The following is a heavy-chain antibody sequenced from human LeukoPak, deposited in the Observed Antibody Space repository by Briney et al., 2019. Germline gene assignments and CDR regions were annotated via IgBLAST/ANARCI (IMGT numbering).Heavy chain of an antibody. J-gene: IGHJ1*01. CDR1: GFILSDCT. CDR3: SAGPSGWTEFFQH. CDR2: IRSKANNYAT. V-gene: IGHV3-73*01. Sequence: GGSLRLSCAAPGFILSDCTMHWVRQASGKGLEWVARIRSKANNYATEYGASVKGRFTISRDDAKNTAYLQMNSLKTEDTAIYYCSAGPSGWTEFFQHWGQGTLVTVSS. D-gene: IGHD6-19*01.